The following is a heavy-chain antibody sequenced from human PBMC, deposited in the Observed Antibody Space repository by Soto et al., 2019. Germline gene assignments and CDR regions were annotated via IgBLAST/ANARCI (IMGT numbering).Heavy chain of an antibody. CDR3: ARDSSYFDWSLNWFDP. V-gene: IGHV1-3*01. D-gene: IGHD3-9*01. CDR2: INVGNGNT. J-gene: IGHJ5*02. CDR1: GYTFSNYG. Sequence: ASVKVSCKASGYTFSNYGMHWVRQAPGQRLEWMGWINVGNGNTKYSQKFQGRVTITRDTSASTAYMELSSLRSEDTAVYYCARDSSYFDWSLNWFDPWGQGTLVTVSS.